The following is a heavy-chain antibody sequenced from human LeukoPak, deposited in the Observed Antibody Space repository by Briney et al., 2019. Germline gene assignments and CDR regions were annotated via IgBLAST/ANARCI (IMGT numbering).Heavy chain of an antibody. Sequence: AGGSLRLSCAASGFTFDDYAMHWVRQAPGKGLEWVSGISWNSGSIGYADSVKGRFTISRDNAKNSLYLQMNSLRAEDTALYYCAKSPYSSSWKWEFDYWGQGTLVTVSS. V-gene: IGHV3-9*01. CDR3: AKSPYSSSWKWEFDY. J-gene: IGHJ4*02. D-gene: IGHD6-13*01. CDR2: ISWNSGSI. CDR1: GFTFDDYA.